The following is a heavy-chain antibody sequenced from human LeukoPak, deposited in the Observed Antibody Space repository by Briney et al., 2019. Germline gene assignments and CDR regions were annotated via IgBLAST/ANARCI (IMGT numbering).Heavy chain of an antibody. CDR2: ISSSSSYI. CDR3: VKVAKYYYGSETYYFFEH. J-gene: IGHJ4*02. D-gene: IGHD3-10*01. Sequence: GGPLRLSCAASGFTFSSYSMNWVRQAPGKGLEWVSSISSSSSYIYYADSVKGRFTISRDNAKNSLDLQMNSLRVEDTGIYYCVKVAKYYYGSETYYFFEHWGQGTPVTASS. V-gene: IGHV3-21*01. CDR1: GFTFSSYS.